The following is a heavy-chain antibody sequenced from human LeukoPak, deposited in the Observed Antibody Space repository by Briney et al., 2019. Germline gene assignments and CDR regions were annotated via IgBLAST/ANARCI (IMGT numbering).Heavy chain of an antibody. D-gene: IGHD4-17*01. Sequence: SGPTQFHPPQPRTLTCTFSGFSTRTRGEGVGWIPQPPGKALAWLSLIYWDDDKRYSPSLKSRLTITKDPSKNQVVLTMTNMHPVDTATYYCAHRLRVTTPPYWYFDLWGRGPLVTVSS. CDR1: GFSTRTRGEG. J-gene: IGHJ2*01. CDR2: IYWDDDK. CDR3: AHRLRVTTPPYWYFDL. V-gene: IGHV2-5*02.